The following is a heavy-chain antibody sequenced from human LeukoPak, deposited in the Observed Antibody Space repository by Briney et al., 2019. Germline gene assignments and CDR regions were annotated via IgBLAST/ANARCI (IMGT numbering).Heavy chain of an antibody. CDR2: INPSGGST. Sequence: EASVKVSCKASGFSFMNSAIHWVRQAPGQGLEWMGLINPSGGSTSYAQKFQGRVTMTRDMSTSTVYMELSSLRSEDTAVYYCARDVGAVAGPYYFDYWGQGTLVTVSS. V-gene: IGHV1-46*01. J-gene: IGHJ4*02. CDR3: ARDVGAVAGPYYFDY. CDR1: GFSFMNSA. D-gene: IGHD6-19*01.